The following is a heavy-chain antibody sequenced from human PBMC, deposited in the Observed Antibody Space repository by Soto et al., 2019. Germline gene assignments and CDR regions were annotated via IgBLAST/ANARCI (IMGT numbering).Heavy chain of an antibody. V-gene: IGHV3-53*01. Sequence: GGSLRLSCAASGFTVSSNYMSWVRQAPGKGLEWVSVIYSGGSTYYADSVKGRFTISRDNSKNTLYLQVNSLRAEDTAVYYCARDGRGYSTGPLDDAFDIWGQGTMVTVSS. CDR2: IYSGGST. D-gene: IGHD5-18*01. J-gene: IGHJ3*02. CDR3: ARDGRGYSTGPLDDAFDI. CDR1: GFTVSSNY.